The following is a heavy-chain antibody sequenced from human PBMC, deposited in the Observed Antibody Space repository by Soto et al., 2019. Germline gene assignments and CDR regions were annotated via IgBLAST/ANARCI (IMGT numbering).Heavy chain of an antibody. CDR1: GFTFSSYA. CDR2: ISSNGGST. D-gene: IGHD2-21*02. Sequence: GGSLRLSCSASGFTFSSYAMHWVRQAPGKGLEYVSAISSNGGSTYYADSVKGRFTISRDNSKNTLYLQMSSLRAEDTAVYYCVKDSVVVTAFDYYYYGMDVWGQGTTVTVSS. CDR3: VKDSVVVTAFDYYYYGMDV. J-gene: IGHJ6*02. V-gene: IGHV3-64D*08.